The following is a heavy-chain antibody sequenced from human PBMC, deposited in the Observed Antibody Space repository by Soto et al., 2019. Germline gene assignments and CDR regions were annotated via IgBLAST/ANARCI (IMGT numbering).Heavy chain of an antibody. V-gene: IGHV3-33*01. Sequence: QVQLVESGGGVVQPGRSLRLSCAASGFTFSSYGMHWVRQAPGKGLEWVAVIWYDGSNKYYADSVKGRFTISRDNSKNTLYLQMNSLRAEDTAVYYCARDNYGSAFDYWGQGTLVTVSS. CDR3: ARDNYGSAFDY. J-gene: IGHJ4*02. D-gene: IGHD3-10*01. CDR2: IWYDGSNK. CDR1: GFTFSSYG.